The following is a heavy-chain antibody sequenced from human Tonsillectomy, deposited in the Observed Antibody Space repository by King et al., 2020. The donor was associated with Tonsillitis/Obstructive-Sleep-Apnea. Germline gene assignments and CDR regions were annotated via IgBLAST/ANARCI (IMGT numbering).Heavy chain of an antibody. CDR3: ASYHGTYHFDY. Sequence: LQLQESGPGLVKPSETLSLTCTVSGGSIRSSTYYWGWIRQPPGKELEWIGNIYYSGNTYYNPSLKSRVTISVDTSKNQFSLHLSSVTAADTALYYCASYHGTYHFDYWGQGTLVTVSS. D-gene: IGHD3/OR15-3a*01. CDR1: GGSIRSSTYY. J-gene: IGHJ4*02. CDR2: IYYSGNT. V-gene: IGHV4-39*01.